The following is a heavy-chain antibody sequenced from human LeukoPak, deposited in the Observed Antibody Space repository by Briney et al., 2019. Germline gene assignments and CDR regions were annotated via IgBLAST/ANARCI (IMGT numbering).Heavy chain of an antibody. D-gene: IGHD3-10*01. Sequence: SETLSLTCTVSGGSISSYYWSWIRQPPGKGLEWIGYIYYSGSTNYNPSLKSRVTISVDTSKNQFSLKLSSVTAADTAVYYCARLLWFGPYYMDVWGKGTTVTISS. V-gene: IGHV4-59*01. CDR1: GGSISSYY. CDR3: ARLLWFGPYYMDV. CDR2: IYYSGST. J-gene: IGHJ6*03.